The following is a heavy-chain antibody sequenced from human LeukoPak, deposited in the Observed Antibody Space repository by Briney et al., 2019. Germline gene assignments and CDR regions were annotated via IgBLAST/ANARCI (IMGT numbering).Heavy chain of an antibody. CDR2: ISGSGGRT. Sequence: GGSLRLSCAASGFTFSSYAMSWVRQAPGKGLEWVSGISGSGGRTYYADSVKGRFTISRDNSKNTLYLQMNSLRAEDTAVYYCARHITMVRGVIKRPDWFFDLWGRGTLVTVSS. CDR3: ARHITMVRGVIKRPDWFFDL. J-gene: IGHJ2*01. D-gene: IGHD3-10*01. CDR1: GFTFSSYA. V-gene: IGHV3-23*01.